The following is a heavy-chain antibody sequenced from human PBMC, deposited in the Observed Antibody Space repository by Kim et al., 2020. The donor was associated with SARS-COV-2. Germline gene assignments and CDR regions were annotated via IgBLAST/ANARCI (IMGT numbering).Heavy chain of an antibody. CDR3: AKRAARTYYFDY. CDR2: ISYDGSNK. V-gene: IGHV3-30*18. D-gene: IGHD6-6*01. Sequence: GGSLRLSCAASGFTFSSYGMHWVRQAPGKGLEWVAVISYDGSNKYYADSVKGRFTISRDNSKNTLYLQMNSLRAEDTAVYYCAKRAARTYYFDYWGQGTLVTASS. J-gene: IGHJ4*02. CDR1: GFTFSSYG.